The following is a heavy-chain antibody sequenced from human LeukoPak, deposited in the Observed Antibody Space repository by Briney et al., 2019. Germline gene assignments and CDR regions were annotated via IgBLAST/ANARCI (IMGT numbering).Heavy chain of an antibody. CDR2: ISSSSSYI. J-gene: IGHJ4*02. CDR1: GFTFSGYN. CDR3: ARDAVVVVAASGSGYYFDY. Sequence: GGSLRLSCAASGFTFSGYNMNWVRQAPGKGLEWVSSISSSSSYIYYADSVKGRFTISRDNAKNSLYLQMNSLRAEDTAVYYCARDAVVVVAASGSGYYFDYWGQGTLVTVSS. D-gene: IGHD2-15*01. V-gene: IGHV3-21*01.